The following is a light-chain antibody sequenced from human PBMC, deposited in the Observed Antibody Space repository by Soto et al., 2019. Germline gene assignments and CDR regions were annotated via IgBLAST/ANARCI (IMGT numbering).Light chain of an antibody. CDR1: QSINNW. CDR2: RAS. Sequence: DIRMTQSPSTLSASVGDRVTITCRASQSINNWLAWYQQKPGKAPKLLIYRASSLENGVPSRFSGRGSGTEFIFTITSLQPDDFTTYYCQQYSSYSTFGQGTKVEIK. V-gene: IGKV1-5*03. J-gene: IGKJ1*01. CDR3: QQYSSYST.